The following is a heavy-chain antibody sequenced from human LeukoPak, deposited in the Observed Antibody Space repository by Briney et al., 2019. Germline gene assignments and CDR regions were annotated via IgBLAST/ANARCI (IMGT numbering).Heavy chain of an antibody. Sequence: SQTLSLTCAISGDSVSSNSAAWNWIRQSPSRGLEWLGRTYYRSKWYNDYAVSVKRRITINPDTSKNQFSLQLNSVTPEDTAVYYCARDITPRGGSSGWYVYFDYWGQGTLVTVSS. CDR3: ARDITPRGGSSGWYVYFDY. CDR1: GDSVSSNSAA. J-gene: IGHJ4*02. CDR2: TYYRSKWYN. D-gene: IGHD6-19*01. V-gene: IGHV6-1*01.